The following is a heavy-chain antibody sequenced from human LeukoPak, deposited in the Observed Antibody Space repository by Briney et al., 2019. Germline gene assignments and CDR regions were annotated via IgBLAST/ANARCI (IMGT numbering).Heavy chain of an antibody. CDR3: ARDLGNWGWNDF. CDR2: IWYDGFNK. V-gene: IGHV3-33*01. J-gene: IGHJ4*02. Sequence: GRSLRLSCAASGFTFSSYVMHWVRQAPGKGLEWVAVIWYDGFNKYYADSVKGRFTISRDNSKNTLYLQMNNLRAEDTAVYYCARDLGNWGWNDFWGQGTLVTVSS. D-gene: IGHD7-27*01. CDR1: GFTFSSYV.